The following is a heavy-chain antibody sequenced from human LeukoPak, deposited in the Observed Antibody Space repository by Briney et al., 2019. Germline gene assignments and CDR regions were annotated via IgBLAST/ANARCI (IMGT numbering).Heavy chain of an antibody. CDR3: AREPGFDSSGYLNWFDP. V-gene: IGHV4-59*01. Sequence: SSETLSLTCTVSGGSISSYYWSWIRQPRGKGLEWIACISYSGSTKYNPSLKSRVTISVDTSKNQLSLKLSSVTAADTAVYYCAREPGFDSSGYLNWFDPWGQGTLVTVSS. CDR1: GGSISSYY. J-gene: IGHJ5*02. D-gene: IGHD3-22*01. CDR2: ISYSGST.